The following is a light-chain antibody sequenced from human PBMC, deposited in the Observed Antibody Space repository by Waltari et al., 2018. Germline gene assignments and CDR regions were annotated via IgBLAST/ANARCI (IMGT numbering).Light chain of an antibody. CDR2: EAS. V-gene: IGKV1-33*01. J-gene: IGKJ4*01. CDR1: QDIRNH. CDR3: QQYDKLPLT. Sequence: DIHMTQFPSSLSASVGGRVTITCQATQDIRNHLNWYQQKPGKAPKLLVYEASRLQSGVPSRFGGSRSGTYFTFTISSLQAEDAATYYCQQYDKLPLTFGGGTKVDI.